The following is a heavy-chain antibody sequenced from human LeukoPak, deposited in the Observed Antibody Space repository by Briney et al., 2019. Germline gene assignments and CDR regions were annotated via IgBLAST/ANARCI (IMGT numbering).Heavy chain of an antibody. J-gene: IGHJ4*02. CDR3: AKGSIYYGSGSYSWGIDY. V-gene: IGHV3-23*01. D-gene: IGHD3-10*01. Sequence: PSGGSLRLSCAASGFTFSSYAMSWVRHAPGKGLEWVSAISGSGGSTYYADSVKGRFTISRDNSKNTLYLQMNSLRAEDTAVYYCAKGSIYYGSGSYSWGIDYWGQGTLVTVSS. CDR2: ISGSGGST. CDR1: GFTFSSYA.